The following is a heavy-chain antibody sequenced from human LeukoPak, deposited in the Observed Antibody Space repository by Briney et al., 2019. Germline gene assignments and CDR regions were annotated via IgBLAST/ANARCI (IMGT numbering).Heavy chain of an antibody. Sequence: GGSLRLSCAASGFTFSSYGMHWVRQAPGKGLEWVAVISYDGSNKYYADSVKGRSTISRDNSKNTLYLQMNSLRAEDTAVYYCAKDPLLLWFGEVYYYMDVWGKGTTVTISS. D-gene: IGHD3-10*01. CDR1: GFTFSSYG. V-gene: IGHV3-30*18. CDR2: ISYDGSNK. CDR3: AKDPLLLWFGEVYYYMDV. J-gene: IGHJ6*03.